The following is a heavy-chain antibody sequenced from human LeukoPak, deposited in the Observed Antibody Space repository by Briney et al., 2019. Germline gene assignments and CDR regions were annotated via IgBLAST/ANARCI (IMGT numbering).Heavy chain of an antibody. Sequence: SETLSLTCAVSGYSISSGYYWGWIRQPPGKGLEWIGSIYHSGSTYYNPSLKSRVTISVDTSKNQFSLKLSSVAAADTAVYYCARHGNYDILTGRFFDYWGQGTLVTVSS. CDR1: GYSISSGYY. D-gene: IGHD3-9*01. J-gene: IGHJ4*02. CDR2: IYHSGST. CDR3: ARHGNYDILTGRFFDY. V-gene: IGHV4-38-2*01.